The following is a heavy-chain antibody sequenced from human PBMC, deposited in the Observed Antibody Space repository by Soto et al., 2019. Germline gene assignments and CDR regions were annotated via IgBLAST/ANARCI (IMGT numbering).Heavy chain of an antibody. CDR2: INQDGSEK. CDR1: GFTFSTYW. CDR3: SRSLNS. J-gene: IGHJ4*02. V-gene: IGHV3-7*01. Sequence: GGSLRLSCAASGFTFSTYWMDWVRQTPGKGLEWVANINQDGSEKNYVDSVKGRFTIYRDNAKNSLYLQMSSLTAEDSALYYCSRSLNSWGQGTLVIVSS.